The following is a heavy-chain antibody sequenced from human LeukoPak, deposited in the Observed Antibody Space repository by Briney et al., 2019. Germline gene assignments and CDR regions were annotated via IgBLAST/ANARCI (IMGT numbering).Heavy chain of an antibody. Sequence: PGGSLRLSCAASGFTFGDYYMSWICQAPGKGLEWVSYISSSGTTIHYADSVKGRFTISRDNAKNSLYLQMNALRAEDTAVYYCARVRGSYCSDYWGQGTLVTVSS. D-gene: IGHD1-26*01. CDR3: ARVRGSYCSDY. V-gene: IGHV3-11*04. CDR2: ISSSGTTI. J-gene: IGHJ4*02. CDR1: GFTFGDYY.